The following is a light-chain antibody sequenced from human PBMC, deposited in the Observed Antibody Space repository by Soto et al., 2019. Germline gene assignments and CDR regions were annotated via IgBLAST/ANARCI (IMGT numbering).Light chain of an antibody. CDR3: QQYAVSPWT. Sequence: EIVLTQSPGTLSLSPGERATLSYRASQSVSSNYLAWYQQKPGQAPRLLIYGASNRATGIPDRFSGSESGTDFTLTISRLEPEDFAVYFCQQYAVSPWTFGQGTKVEIK. V-gene: IGKV3-20*01. J-gene: IGKJ1*01. CDR2: GAS. CDR1: QSVSSNY.